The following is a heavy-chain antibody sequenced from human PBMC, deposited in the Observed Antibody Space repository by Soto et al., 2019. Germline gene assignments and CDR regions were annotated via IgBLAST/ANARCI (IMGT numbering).Heavy chain of an antibody. Sequence: EVQLVESGGGLVKPGGSLRLSCAASGFTFNNAWMTWVRQAPGKGLEWVGHIKSKTDGGTPDYAAPVKGRFTISRDDSKNTLYVQMYSLRTEDTAVYYCTTEAHGGTSHGWGQGTLVTVSS. CDR2: IKSKTDGGTP. CDR3: TTEAHGGTSHG. CDR1: GFTFNNAW. J-gene: IGHJ4*02. V-gene: IGHV3-15*01. D-gene: IGHD1-26*01.